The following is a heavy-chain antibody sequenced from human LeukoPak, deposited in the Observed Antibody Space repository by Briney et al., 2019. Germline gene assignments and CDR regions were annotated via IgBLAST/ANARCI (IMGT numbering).Heavy chain of an antibody. J-gene: IGHJ4*02. CDR2: ISSSGSTI. Sequence: TGGSLRLSCAASGFTFSDYYMNWIRQAPGKGLEWVSYISSSGSTIYYADSVKGRFTISRDNAKNSLYLQMNSLRAEDTAVYYCARDAIAVAGTGIDYWGQGTLVTVSS. D-gene: IGHD6-19*01. CDR3: ARDAIAVAGTGIDY. V-gene: IGHV3-11*01. CDR1: GFTFSDYY.